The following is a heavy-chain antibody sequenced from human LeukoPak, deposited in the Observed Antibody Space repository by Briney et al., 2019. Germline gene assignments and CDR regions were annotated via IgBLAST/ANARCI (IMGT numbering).Heavy chain of an antibody. J-gene: IGHJ3*02. D-gene: IGHD3-22*01. V-gene: IGHV3-30*04. CDR1: GFTFSSYA. CDR2: ISYDGSNK. Sequence: GRSLRLSCAASGFTFSSYAMHWVRQAPGKGLEWVAVISYDGSNKYYADSVKGRFTIPRDNSKNTLYLQMNSLRAEDTAVYYCARETGDSSGYYYDDAFDIWGQGTMVTVSS. CDR3: ARETGDSSGYYYDDAFDI.